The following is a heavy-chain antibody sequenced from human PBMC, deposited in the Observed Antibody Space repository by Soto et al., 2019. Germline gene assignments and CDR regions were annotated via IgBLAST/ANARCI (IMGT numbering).Heavy chain of an antibody. CDR3: ARVHYYDGMDV. V-gene: IGHV4-30-2*01. CDR2: IYYSGTT. J-gene: IGHJ6*02. CDR1: NGSVSGRTYS. Sequence: SETLSRTFTVSNGSVSGRTYSWSWVRQPPGRVLEWIGYIYYSGTTYYTPSLKSRRTMSMDRANDHLSLNLTSVTAADTAVYFCARVHYYDGMDVWGEGITVTVS.